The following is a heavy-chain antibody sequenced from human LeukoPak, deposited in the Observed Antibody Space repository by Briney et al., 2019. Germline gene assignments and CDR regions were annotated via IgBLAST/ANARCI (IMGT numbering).Heavy chain of an antibody. CDR1: GFTFSNAW. CDR2: IKSKTDGGTT. Sequence: GGSLRLSCAASGFTFSNAWMSWVRQAPGKGLEWVGRIKSKTDGGTTDYAAPVKGRFTISRDDSKNTLYLQMNSLKTEDTAVYYCAKEMEKNYYGSGSYQIFDYWGQGTLVTVSS. J-gene: IGHJ4*02. D-gene: IGHD3-10*01. V-gene: IGHV3-15*01. CDR3: AKEMEKNYYGSGSYQIFDY.